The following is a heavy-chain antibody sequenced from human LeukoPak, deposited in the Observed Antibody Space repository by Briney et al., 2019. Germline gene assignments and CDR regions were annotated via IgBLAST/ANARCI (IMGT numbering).Heavy chain of an antibody. Sequence: SETLSLTCAVYGGSFSGYYWSWIRQPPGKGLEWFGEINHSGSTNYNPSLKSRVTISVDTSKNQFSLKLSSVTAADTAVYYCARGHHYYGSGSYYDWGQRTLVTVSS. CDR1: GGSFSGYY. CDR3: ARGHHYYGSGSYYD. CDR2: INHSGST. D-gene: IGHD3-10*01. V-gene: IGHV4-34*01. J-gene: IGHJ4*02.